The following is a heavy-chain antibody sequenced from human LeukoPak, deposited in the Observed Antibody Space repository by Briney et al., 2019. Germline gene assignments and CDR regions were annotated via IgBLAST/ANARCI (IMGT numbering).Heavy chain of an antibody. CDR3: ATEEWYRFDN. D-gene: IGHD2-8*01. J-gene: IGHJ4*02. CDR1: GFPFSLHY. CDR2: ISPNGNEK. Sequence: GGSLRLSCAVSGFPFSLHYVTWVRQAPGKGLERVAKISPNGNEKNYVDSVQGRFTISRDNAKSSLYLQMNSLRAEDTAVYYCATEEWYRFDNWGQGTLVTASS. V-gene: IGHV3-7*01.